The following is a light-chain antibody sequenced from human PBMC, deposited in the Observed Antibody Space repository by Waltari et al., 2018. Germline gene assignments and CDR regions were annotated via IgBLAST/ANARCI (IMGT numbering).Light chain of an antibody. Sequence: EMGMTPSPATLSVSPGERATLSCWASQSVTSNLAWYQQKPGQSPRLLIYGASTRAPGVPARFSGSGSGTEFTLTISSLQSEDFAVYYCQQYNNWPLTFGGGTKVEIK. CDR2: GAS. CDR1: QSVTSN. V-gene: IGKV3-15*01. J-gene: IGKJ4*01. CDR3: QQYNNWPLT.